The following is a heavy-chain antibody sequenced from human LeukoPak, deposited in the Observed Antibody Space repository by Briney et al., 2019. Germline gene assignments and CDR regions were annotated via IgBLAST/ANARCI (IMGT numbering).Heavy chain of an antibody. CDR1: GFTFSSYG. CDR2: ISATGGST. D-gene: IGHD6-13*01. CDR3: ANRPSAYSSSGVAFDI. V-gene: IGHV3-23*01. Sequence: GGSLRLSCAASGFTFSSYGITWVRQAPGKGLEWVSTISATGGSTYYADSVKGRFTISRDNSKNTLYLQMNSLRAEDTAVYYCANRPSAYSSSGVAFDIWGQGTMVTVST. J-gene: IGHJ3*02.